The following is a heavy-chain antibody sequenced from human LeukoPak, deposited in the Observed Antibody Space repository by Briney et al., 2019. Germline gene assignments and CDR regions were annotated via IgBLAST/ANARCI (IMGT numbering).Heavy chain of an antibody. Sequence: GGSLRLSCASSGFTFSNYWMSWVRQAPGKGLEWVANIKEDGSEKDYVDSVKGRFTISRDNAKNSLYLQMNSLRAEDTAIYYCARDWGAAGLWDYWGQGTLVSVSS. V-gene: IGHV3-7*05. J-gene: IGHJ4*02. CDR1: GFTFSNYW. D-gene: IGHD6-13*01. CDR3: ARDWGAAGLWDY. CDR2: IKEDGSEK.